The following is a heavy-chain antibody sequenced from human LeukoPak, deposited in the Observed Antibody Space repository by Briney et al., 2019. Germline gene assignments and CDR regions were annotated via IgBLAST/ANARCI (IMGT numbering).Heavy chain of an antibody. Sequence: PGGSLRLSCAASGFTVSSYSMNWVRQAPGNGLEWVAIMSSDGSTKYYADSVKGRFTISRDNSENTLYLQMNSLRPEDTALYYCARSGYSGRYPAYFDYWGQGTLVAVFS. D-gene: IGHD1-26*01. CDR3: ARSGYSGRYPAYFDY. CDR1: GFTVSSYS. V-gene: IGHV3-30*03. CDR2: MSSDGSTK. J-gene: IGHJ4*02.